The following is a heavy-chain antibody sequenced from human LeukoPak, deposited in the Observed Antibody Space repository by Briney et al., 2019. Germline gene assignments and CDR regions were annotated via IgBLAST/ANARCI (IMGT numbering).Heavy chain of an antibody. J-gene: IGHJ6*02. CDR3: ARAASRNYYYGMDV. CDR2: IWYDGSNK. CDR1: GFTFSSYG. D-gene: IGHD1-14*01. V-gene: IGHV3-33*01. Sequence: GRSLRLSCAASGFTFSSYGMHWVRQAPGKGLEWVAVIWYDGSNKYYADSVKGRFTISRDNSKNTLYLQMNSLGAEDTAVYYCARAASRNYYYGMDVWGQGTTVTVSS.